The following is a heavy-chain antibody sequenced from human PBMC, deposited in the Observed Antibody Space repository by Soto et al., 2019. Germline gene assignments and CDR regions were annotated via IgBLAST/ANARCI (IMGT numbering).Heavy chain of an antibody. CDR1: GYTLTELS. CDR3: AIVRVGSSSWYIWFDP. Sequence: ASVKVSCKVSGYTLTELSMHWVRQAPGKGHEWMGGFDPEDGETIYAQKFQGRVTMTEDTSTDTAYMELSSLRSEDTAVYYCAIVRVGSSSWYIWFDPWGQGTLVVASS. CDR2: FDPEDGET. D-gene: IGHD6-13*01. J-gene: IGHJ5*02. V-gene: IGHV1-24*01.